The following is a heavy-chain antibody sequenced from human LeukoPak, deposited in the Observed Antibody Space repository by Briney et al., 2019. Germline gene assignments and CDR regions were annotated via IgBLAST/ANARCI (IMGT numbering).Heavy chain of an antibody. J-gene: IGHJ4*02. CDR1: GGSISSSSYY. CDR3: ARLSDLSSYYFDY. V-gene: IGHV4-39*01. CDR2: IYYSGST. D-gene: IGHD1-26*01. Sequence: SETLSLTRTVSGGSISSSSYYWGWIRQPPGKGLEWIGSIYYSGSTYYNPSLKSRVTISVDTSKNQSSLKLSSVTAADTAVYYCARLSDLSSYYFDYWGQGTLVTVSS.